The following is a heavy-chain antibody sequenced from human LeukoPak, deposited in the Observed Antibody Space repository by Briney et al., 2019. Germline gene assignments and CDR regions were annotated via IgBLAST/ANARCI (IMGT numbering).Heavy chain of an antibody. CDR1: GYSFTSYW. Sequence: GESLKISCKGSGYSFTSYWIGWVRQMPGKGLEWMGIIYPCDSDTRYSPSFQGQVTISADKSISTAYLQWSSLEASDAAMYYCARQMGDSSGYYRWNGLGAFDIWGQGTMVTVSS. D-gene: IGHD3-22*01. V-gene: IGHV5-51*01. CDR3: ARQMGDSSGYYRWNGLGAFDI. J-gene: IGHJ3*02. CDR2: IYPCDSDT.